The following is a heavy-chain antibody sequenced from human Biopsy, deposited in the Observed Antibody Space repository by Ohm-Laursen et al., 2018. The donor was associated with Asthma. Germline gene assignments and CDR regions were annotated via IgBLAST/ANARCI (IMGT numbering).Heavy chain of an antibody. V-gene: IGHV3-30*03. CDR1: GFVFSQCG. J-gene: IGHJ3*02. Sequence: SSLRLSCSASGFVFSQCGMHWVRQGPGKGLEWVALVSSDGHNKYYEGSVKGRFTISRDNSRKRLYLQINRLTVEDSAVYFCARQSGQDYGDSSGFDIWGQGTKVAVSS. CDR3: ARQSGQDYGDSSGFDI. D-gene: IGHD3-22*01. CDR2: VSSDGHNK.